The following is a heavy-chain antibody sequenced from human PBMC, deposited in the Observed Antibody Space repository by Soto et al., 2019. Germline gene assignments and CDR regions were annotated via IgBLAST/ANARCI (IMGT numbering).Heavy chain of an antibody. J-gene: IGHJ4*02. D-gene: IGHD3-22*01. CDR2: IYPGDSTA. CDR3: ARGPTYYYSSTSDYAFDY. V-gene: IGHV5-51*01. Sequence: RGESLKIYCKGFGYSFASYLICWVRQKPVKGLEWMGIIYPGDSTARYSASSRGQVTFSADKSISTAYLQWSGLKASDTAIYYCARGPTYYYSSTSDYAFDYCGQGTLVTVSS. CDR1: GYSFASYL.